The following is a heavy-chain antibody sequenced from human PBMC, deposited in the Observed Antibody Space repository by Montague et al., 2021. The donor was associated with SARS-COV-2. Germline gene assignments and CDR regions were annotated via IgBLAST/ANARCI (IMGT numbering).Heavy chain of an antibody. CDR1: GGSISSSNW. CDR3: ASRGAGWFGSNPERFDY. Sequence: SETLSLIYAVSGGSISSSNWWSWVRQPPGKGLEWIGEIYHSGSTNYNPSLKSRVTISVDKSKNQFSLKLSSVTAADTAVYYCASRGAGWFGSNPERFDYWGQGTLVTVSS. J-gene: IGHJ4*02. D-gene: IGHD3-10*01. V-gene: IGHV4-4*02. CDR2: IYHSGST.